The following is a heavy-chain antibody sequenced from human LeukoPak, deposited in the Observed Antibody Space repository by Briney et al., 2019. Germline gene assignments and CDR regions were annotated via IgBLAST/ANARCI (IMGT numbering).Heavy chain of an antibody. CDR1: GFTFTSRSA. D-gene: IGHD6-13*01. V-gene: IGHV1-58*01. CDR3: AAPYTSSWFDL. Sequence: GTSVKVSCTASGFTFTSRSALQWVRQARGQRLEWIGWIVVDSDNTNYAENFQERVTITRDMSASTSYMELSSLRSEDTAVYFCAAPYTSSWFDLWGQGTLVTVSS. CDR2: IVVDSDNT. J-gene: IGHJ5*02.